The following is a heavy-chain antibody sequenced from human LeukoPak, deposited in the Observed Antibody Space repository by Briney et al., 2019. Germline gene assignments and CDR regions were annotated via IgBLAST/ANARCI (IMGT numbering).Heavy chain of an antibody. CDR3: AREAIAVAGAGGY. V-gene: IGHV3-66*01. CDR2: IYSGGSA. CDR1: GFSVSGSY. Sequence: GGSLRLSCAASGFSVSGSYMSWVRQAPGKGLEWVSLIYSGGSAYYADSVKGRFTVSRDKSKNTVYLHMNSLRAEDTAVYYCAREAIAVAGAGGYWGQGTLVTVSS. D-gene: IGHD6-19*01. J-gene: IGHJ4*02.